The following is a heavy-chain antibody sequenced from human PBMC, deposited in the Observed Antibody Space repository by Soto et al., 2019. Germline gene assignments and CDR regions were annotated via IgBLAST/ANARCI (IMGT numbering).Heavy chain of an antibody. J-gene: IGHJ4*02. CDR2: IYYSGST. CDR1: SGSISSHH. Sequence: SETLSLTCTVSSGSISSHHWNWIRQPPGKGLEWIGYIYYSGSTDYNPSLKSRVTISVDTSKNQFSLKLSSVTAADTAVYYCARGHDWNYENYFDYWGQGTLVTVSS. D-gene: IGHD1-7*01. V-gene: IGHV4-59*11. CDR3: ARGHDWNYENYFDY.